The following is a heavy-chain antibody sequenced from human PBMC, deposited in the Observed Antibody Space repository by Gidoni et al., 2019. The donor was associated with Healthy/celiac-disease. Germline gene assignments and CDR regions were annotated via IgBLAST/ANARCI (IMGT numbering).Heavy chain of an antibody. V-gene: IGHV1-8*01. J-gene: IGHJ6*02. CDR1: GYTFTSYD. CDR3: ARMGDSYGSLYYYYGMDV. D-gene: IGHD5-18*01. Sequence: QVLLVQAGAEGKQPGASVKVSCKASGYTFTSYDIYWLRQATGQGLEWMGCMNPNSGNTGYAQKFQGIVTMTRNTAISTAYMELSSLRSEHTPVYYCARMGDSYGSLYYYYGMDVWCQGTTVTV. CDR2: MNPNSGNT.